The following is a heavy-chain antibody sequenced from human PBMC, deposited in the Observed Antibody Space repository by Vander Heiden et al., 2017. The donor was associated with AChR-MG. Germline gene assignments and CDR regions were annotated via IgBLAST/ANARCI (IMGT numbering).Heavy chain of an antibody. CDR2: IKKNGMEK. J-gene: IGHJ6*03. CDR1: GFTLRDYW. CDR3: ARKVRYCSSTSCYNYYYMDV. D-gene: IGHD2-2*02. Sequence: EVQLVESGGGLVQPGGSLRLPRAASGFTLRDYWMSWFRQAPGKGLEWVASIKKNGMEKYYVDSVKGRFTISRDNANKSLYLQMNSLRAEDTAVYYCARKVRYCSSTSCYNYYYMDVWGKGTTVTVSS. V-gene: IGHV3-7*01.